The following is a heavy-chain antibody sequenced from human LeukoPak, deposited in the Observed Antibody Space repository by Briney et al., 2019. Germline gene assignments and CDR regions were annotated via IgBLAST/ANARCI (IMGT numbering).Heavy chain of an antibody. CDR3: ARSPLIRGGWRSYYFTT. J-gene: IGHJ4*02. D-gene: IGHD6-19*01. Sequence: SETLSLTCTVSGGSVSSYYWSWIRQPPGKGLEWIGYIYNSGTTNYNPSLESRVTISVDTSNNQFSLKMSSVTAADTAVYYCARSPLIRGGWRSYYFTTGAREPWSPSPQ. CDR1: GGSVSSYY. V-gene: IGHV4-59*02. CDR2: IYNSGTT.